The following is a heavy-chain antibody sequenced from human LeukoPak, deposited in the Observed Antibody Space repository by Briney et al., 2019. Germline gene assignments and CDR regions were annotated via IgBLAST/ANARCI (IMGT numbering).Heavy chain of an antibody. CDR2: INSDGSST. D-gene: IGHD3-22*01. V-gene: IGHV3-74*01. Sequence: PGGSLRLSCVASGFTFRTYWMHWVRQVPGKGPVWVSRINSDGSSTSYADSVKGRFTISRDNAKNTLYLQMNSLRAEDTAVYYCARGLYYYDSSGHKFDYWGQGTLVTVSS. CDR3: ARGLYYYDSSGHKFDY. CDR1: GFTFRTYW. J-gene: IGHJ4*02.